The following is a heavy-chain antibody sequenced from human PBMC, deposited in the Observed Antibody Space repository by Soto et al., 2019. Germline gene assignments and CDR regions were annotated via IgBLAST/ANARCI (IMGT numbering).Heavy chain of an antibody. CDR2: ISSSRSYI. V-gene: IGHV3-21*01. J-gene: IGHJ4*02. D-gene: IGHD6-19*01. CDR3: ARAMVGTGDY. Sequence: GGSLRLSCAASGFTFSSYSMNWVRQAPGKGLEWVSAISSSRSYIYYADSVKGRFTISRDNAKNSLYLQMNSLRAEDTAVYYCARAMVGTGDYWGQGTLVTVSS. CDR1: GFTFSSYS.